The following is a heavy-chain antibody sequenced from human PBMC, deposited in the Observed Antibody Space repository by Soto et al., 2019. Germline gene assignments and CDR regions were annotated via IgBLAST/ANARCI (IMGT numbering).Heavy chain of an antibody. CDR1: GGTFSSYA. CDR3: AILPRGYSYVLEDY. J-gene: IGHJ4*02. D-gene: IGHD5-18*01. CDR2: IIPIFGTA. Sequence: QVQLVQSGAEVKKPGSSVKVSCKASGGTFSSYAISWVRQAPGQGLEWMGGIIPIFGTANYAQKFQGRVTITADESTSTAYMEPSSLRSEDTAVYYCAILPRGYSYVLEDYWGQGTLVTVSS. V-gene: IGHV1-69*12.